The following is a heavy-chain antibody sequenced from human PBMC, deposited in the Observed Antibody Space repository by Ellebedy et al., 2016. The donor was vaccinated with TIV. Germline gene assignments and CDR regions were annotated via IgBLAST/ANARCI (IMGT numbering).Heavy chain of an antibody. CDR3: ARHEVGATYFDY. CDR2: ICDSGST. CDR1: GGSISAYY. D-gene: IGHD1-26*01. Sequence: MPSETLSLTCTVSGGSISAYYWSWIRQPPGKGLEWIGYICDSGSTNYNPSLKSRVTISVETSTNQFSLKRSSVTAADTAVYYCARHEVGATYFDYWGQGALVTVSS. V-gene: IGHV4-59*08. J-gene: IGHJ4*02.